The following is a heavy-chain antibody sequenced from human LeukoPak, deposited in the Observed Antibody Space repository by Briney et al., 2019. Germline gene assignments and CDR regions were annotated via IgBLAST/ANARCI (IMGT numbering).Heavy chain of an antibody. Sequence: SQTLSLTCALSGDSVSSNSAAWNSIRQSPSRGLEWLGRIYYRSKWYNDYAVSVKSRITINPDTSKNQFYLQLNSVTPEDTAVYYCARDAGDYCSGGSGDTTFFAFDIWGQGTMVTVSS. CDR2: IYYRSKWYN. CDR3: ARDAGDYCSGGSGDTTFFAFDI. J-gene: IGHJ3*02. CDR1: GDSVSSNSAA. D-gene: IGHD2-15*01. V-gene: IGHV6-1*01.